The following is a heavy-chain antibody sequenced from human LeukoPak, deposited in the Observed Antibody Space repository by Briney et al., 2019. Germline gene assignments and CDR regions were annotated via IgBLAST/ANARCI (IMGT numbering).Heavy chain of an antibody. J-gene: IGHJ5*02. CDR2: IYYSGST. CDR1: GGSISGGGYY. D-gene: IGHD2-15*01. V-gene: IGHV4-31*03. Sequence: SETLSLTCTVSGGSISGGGYYWSWIRQHPGKGLEWIGYIYYSGSTYYNPSLKSRVTISVDTSKNQFSLKLSSVTAADTAVYYCARGGPGYCSGGSCVNWFDPWGQGTLVTVSS. CDR3: ARGGPGYCSGGSCVNWFDP.